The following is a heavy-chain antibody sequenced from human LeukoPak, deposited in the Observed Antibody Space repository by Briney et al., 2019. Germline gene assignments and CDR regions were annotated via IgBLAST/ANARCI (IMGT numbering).Heavy chain of an antibody. CDR2: INPNSGGT. V-gene: IGHV1-2*02. Sequence: GASVKVSCKASGYTFTGYYTHWVRQAPGQGLEWMGWINPNSGGTNYAQKFQGRVTMTRDTSISTAYMELSRLRSDDTAVYYCARDQGGIQLWLRYGYYGMDVWGQGTTVTVSS. D-gene: IGHD5-18*01. CDR3: ARDQGGIQLWLRYGYYGMDV. J-gene: IGHJ6*02. CDR1: GYTFTGYY.